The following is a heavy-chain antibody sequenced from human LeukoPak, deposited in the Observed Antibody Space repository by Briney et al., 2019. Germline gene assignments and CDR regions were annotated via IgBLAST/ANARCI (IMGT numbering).Heavy chain of an antibody. J-gene: IGHJ5*02. CDR3: ATGVAVAGTQWFDP. D-gene: IGHD6-19*01. CDR1: GGSFSGYY. CDR2: INHSGST. Sequence: SETLSLTCAVYGGSFSGYYWSWIRQPPGKGLEWIGEINHSGSTNYNPSLKSRVTISVDTSKNQFSLKLSSVTAADTAGYSFATGVAVAGTQWFDPWGQGTLVTVSS. V-gene: IGHV4-34*01.